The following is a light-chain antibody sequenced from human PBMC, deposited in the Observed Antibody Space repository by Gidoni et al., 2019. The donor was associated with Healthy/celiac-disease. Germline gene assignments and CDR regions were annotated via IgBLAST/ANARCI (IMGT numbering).Light chain of an antibody. V-gene: IGLV3-1*01. CDR3: QAWDSSTVV. CDR2: QDS. CDR1: KLGDKY. Sequence: SYELTQPPSVSVSPGQTASITCSGDKLGDKYACWYQQKPGQSPVLVIYQDSKRPSGTPERFSGSNSGNTATLTISGTRAMDEADYYCQAWDSSTVVFGGGTKLTVL. J-gene: IGLJ2*01.